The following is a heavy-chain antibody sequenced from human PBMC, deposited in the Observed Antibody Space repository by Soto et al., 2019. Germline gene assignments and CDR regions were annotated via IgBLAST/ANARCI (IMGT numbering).Heavy chain of an antibody. CDR3: ARLRIATNNYKWFDP. CDR2: IYVAGAV. V-gene: IGHV4-31*03. CDR1: GAALNSGNYY. Sequence: SETLSLTCSVSGAALNSGNYYWSWIRQVPGKGLEWIGHIYVAGAVDYNPSLRDRITISQDTSERQLSLNLRLVTAADTAVYYCARLRIATNNYKWFDPWGQGTLVTVSS. J-gene: IGHJ5*02. D-gene: IGHD2-21*01.